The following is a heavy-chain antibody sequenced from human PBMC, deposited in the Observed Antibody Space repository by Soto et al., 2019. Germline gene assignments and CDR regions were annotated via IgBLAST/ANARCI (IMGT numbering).Heavy chain of an antibody. V-gene: IGHV1-18*04. J-gene: IGHJ6*02. CDR2: ISAYNGNT. CDR3: ATRLRLGELSLYLPYYYYGMDV. D-gene: IGHD3-16*02. Sequence: GASVKVSCKASGYTFTSYGISWVRQAPGQGLEWMGWISAYNGNTNYAQKLQGRVTMTTDTSTSTAYMELRSLRSDDTAVYYCATRLRLGELSLYLPYYYYGMDVWGQGTTVTVSS. CDR1: GYTFTSYG.